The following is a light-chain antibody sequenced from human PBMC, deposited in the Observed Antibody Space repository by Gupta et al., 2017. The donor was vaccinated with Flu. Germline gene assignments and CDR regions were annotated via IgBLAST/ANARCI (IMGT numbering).Light chain of an antibody. CDR1: SSKVGAPYD. V-gene: IGLV1-40*01. CDR3: QSYDSSLSGFWV. Sequence: QSVLTQPPSVSGAPGQRVTISCTGSSSKVGAPYDFNWYQQLPGTAPNLLIYGDNNRHSGVPDRFSGSKSGTSASLAITGLQAEDEADYYCQSYDSSLSGFWVFGGGTKLTVL. J-gene: IGLJ3*02. CDR2: GDN.